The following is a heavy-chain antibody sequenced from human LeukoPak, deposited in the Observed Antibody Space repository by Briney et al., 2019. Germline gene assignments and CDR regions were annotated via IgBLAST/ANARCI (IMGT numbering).Heavy chain of an antibody. CDR3: ASGETGSTLGGY. J-gene: IGHJ4*02. D-gene: IGHD1-1*01. CDR2: IYDTGNT. CDR1: GGPLSAYY. Sequence: SGTLPLTRTVSGGPLSAYYWTWIRQPPGKGLEWIGYIYDTGNTNYNPPLKSRVNISVDTSKNQFSLKLTSVTAADTAVYYCASGETGSTLGGYWGQGTLVTVSS. V-gene: IGHV4-59*01.